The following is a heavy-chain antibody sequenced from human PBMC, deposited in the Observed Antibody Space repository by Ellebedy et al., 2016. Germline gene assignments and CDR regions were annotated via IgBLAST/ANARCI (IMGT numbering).Heavy chain of an antibody. CDR3: ARHKTDDAFDI. V-gene: IGHV4-39*01. CDR1: GGSISSSSYY. Sequence: SETLSLTXTVSGGSISSSSYYWGWIRQPPGKGLEWIGSIYYSGSTYYNPSLKSRVTISVDTSKNQFSLKLSSVTAADTAVYYCARHKTDDAFDIWGQGTMVTVSS. CDR2: IYYSGST. J-gene: IGHJ3*02.